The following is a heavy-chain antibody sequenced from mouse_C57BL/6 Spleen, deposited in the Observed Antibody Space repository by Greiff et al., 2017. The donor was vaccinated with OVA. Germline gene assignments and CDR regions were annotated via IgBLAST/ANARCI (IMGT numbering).Heavy chain of an antibody. CDR1: GYAFSSSW. D-gene: IGHD2-2*01. CDR2: IYPGNGDT. V-gene: IGHV1-82*01. J-gene: IGHJ4*01. Sequence: QVQLQQSGPELVKPGASVKISCKASGYAFSSSWMNWVKQRPGKGLEWIGRIYPGNGDTNYNEKFKGKATLTADKSSSTAYMQLSSLISEDAAVDFCARDLGCSPYAMDYWGQGTSVTVSS. CDR3: ARDLGCSPYAMDY.